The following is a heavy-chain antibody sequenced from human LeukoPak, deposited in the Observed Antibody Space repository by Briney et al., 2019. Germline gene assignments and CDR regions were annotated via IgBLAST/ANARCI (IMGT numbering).Heavy chain of an antibody. CDR1: GFTVSSNY. D-gene: IGHD2-2*01. CDR2: IYSGGST. V-gene: IGHV3-66*02. J-gene: IGHJ4*02. Sequence: GGSLRLSCAASGFTVSSNYMSWVRQAPGKGLEWVSVIYSGGSTYYADSVKGQFTISRDNSKNTLYLQMNSLRAEDTAVYYCARDHRYCSSTSCYVYFDYWGQGTLVTVSS. CDR3: ARDHRYCSSTSCYVYFDY.